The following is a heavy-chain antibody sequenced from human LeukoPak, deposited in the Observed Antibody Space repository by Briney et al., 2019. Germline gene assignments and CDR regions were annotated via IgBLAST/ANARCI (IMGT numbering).Heavy chain of an antibody. J-gene: IGHJ4*02. CDR3: ARWFGKTLAGVY. CDR2: IYYTGST. Sequence: SETLSLTCTVSGGSITSSAYYWGWIRQPPGKGLEWIGTIYYTGSTYYNPSLKSRVTISVDSSKNQFSLKLSSVTATDTAVYYSARWFGKTLAGVYWGEGTLVTVSS. CDR1: GGSITSSAYY. D-gene: IGHD3-10*01. V-gene: IGHV4-39*01.